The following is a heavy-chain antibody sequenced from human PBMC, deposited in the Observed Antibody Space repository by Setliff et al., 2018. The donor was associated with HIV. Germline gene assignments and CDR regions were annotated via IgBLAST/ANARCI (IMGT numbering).Heavy chain of an antibody. CDR2: INPNSGGT. D-gene: IGHD7-27*01. V-gene: IGHV1-2*06. CDR1: GYTFTGYY. Sequence: ASVKVSCKASGYTFTGYYMHWVRQAPGQGLEWMGRINPNSGGTNYAQKFQGRVTITRDTSANTAYMELSSLGSDDTAVYYCARGYYNSGNYFEYWGQGTLVTVSS. J-gene: IGHJ4*02. CDR3: ARGYYNSGNYFEY.